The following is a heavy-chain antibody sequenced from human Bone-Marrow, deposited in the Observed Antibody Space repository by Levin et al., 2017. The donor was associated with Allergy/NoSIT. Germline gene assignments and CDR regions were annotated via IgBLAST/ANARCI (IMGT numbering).Heavy chain of an antibody. CDR2: ISHDADDE. D-gene: IGHD2-2*01. Sequence: GGFLRLSCAASGFTFSNHAMHWVRQAPGRGLEWVAVISHDADDEKYADSVKGRFTISRDNSKNTVFLQMSSLKPEDTAMYYCATNEDCRATSCYRSFDYWGQGTLVAVSS. J-gene: IGHJ4*02. V-gene: IGHV3-30-3*01. CDR3: ATNEDCRATSCYRSFDY. CDR1: GFTFSNHA.